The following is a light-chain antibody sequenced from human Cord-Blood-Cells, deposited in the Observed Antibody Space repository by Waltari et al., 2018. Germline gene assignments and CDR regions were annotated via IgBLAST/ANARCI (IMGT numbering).Light chain of an antibody. V-gene: IGLV2-14*03. CDR2: DVS. CDR3: SSYTSSSTVV. J-gene: IGLJ2*01. CDR1: SSAVGGSTS. Sequence: QPALTQPAAVSGPPGQSITLSCTGTSSAVGGSTSVSWDQHHPGKAPRLMIYDVSNRPSWVSNRFSGSKSGNTSSLTVSGLQAEDEAYYYCSSYTSSSTVVFGGGTKLTVL.